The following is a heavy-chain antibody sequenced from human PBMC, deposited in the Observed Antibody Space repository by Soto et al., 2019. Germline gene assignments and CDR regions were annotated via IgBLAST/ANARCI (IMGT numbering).Heavy chain of an antibody. D-gene: IGHD2-2*01. V-gene: IGHV3-23*01. Sequence: GGSLRLSCAASGFTFSSYAMSWVHQAPGKGLEWVSAISGSGGSTYYADSVKGRFTISRDNSKNTLYLQMNSLRAEDTAVYYCARVLPVWSLVVPAAMGFDYWGQGTLVTVSS. CDR2: ISGSGGST. J-gene: IGHJ4*02. CDR3: ARVLPVWSLVVPAAMGFDY. CDR1: GFTFSSYA.